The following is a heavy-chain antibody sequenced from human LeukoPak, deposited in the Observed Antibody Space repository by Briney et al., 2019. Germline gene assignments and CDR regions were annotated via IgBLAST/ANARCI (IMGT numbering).Heavy chain of an antibody. CDR1: GGSISSSSYY. J-gene: IGHJ5*02. CDR2: IYYSGST. Sequence: PSETLSLTCTVSGGSISSSSYYWSWIRQPPGKGLEWIGYIYYSGSTNYNPSLKSRVTISVDTSKNQFSLKLSSVTAADTAVYYCARSESYYLGWFDPWGQGTLVTVSS. D-gene: IGHD3-10*01. V-gene: IGHV4-61*05. CDR3: ARSESYYLGWFDP.